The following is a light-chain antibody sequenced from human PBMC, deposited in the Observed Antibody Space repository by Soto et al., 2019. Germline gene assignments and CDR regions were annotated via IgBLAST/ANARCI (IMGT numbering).Light chain of an antibody. Sequence: IQMTQSPSSLSASIGDRVTITCRASQGIGVRLAWFQQKPGKAPQYLIQSASTLQSGVPSRFSGSGSGTEFILTISSLQPEDFATYYCQQSYSTPYTFGQGTKVDIK. CDR1: QGIGVR. J-gene: IGKJ2*01. V-gene: IGKV1-12*01. CDR3: QQSYSTPYT. CDR2: SAS.